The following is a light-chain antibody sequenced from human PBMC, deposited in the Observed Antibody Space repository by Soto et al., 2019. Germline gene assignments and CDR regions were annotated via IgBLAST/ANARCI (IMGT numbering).Light chain of an antibody. CDR3: NSDAGRNNFDVV. J-gene: IGLJ2*01. CDR1: SSDVGGYNY. CDR2: EVS. Sequence: QSALTQPPSASGSPGQSVTIYCTGTSSDVGGYNYVSWYQQHPGQAPKLMIYEVSKRPSGVPDRFSGSKSGNTASLTVSGLQPEDEADYDCNSDAGRNNFDVVFGSGTKLTVL. V-gene: IGLV2-8*01.